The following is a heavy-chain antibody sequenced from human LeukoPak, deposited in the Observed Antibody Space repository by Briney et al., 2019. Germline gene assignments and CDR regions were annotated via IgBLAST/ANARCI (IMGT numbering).Heavy chain of an antibody. J-gene: IGHJ4*02. Sequence: ASVKVSCKVSGYTLTELSMHWVRQAPGKGLEWMGGFDPEDGETIYAQKFQGRVTMTEDTSTDTAYMELSSLRSEDTAVYYCATGDGYSYGYDYWGQGPLVTVSS. CDR2: FDPEDGET. V-gene: IGHV1-24*01. CDR3: ATGDGYSYGYDY. CDR1: GYTLTELS. D-gene: IGHD5-18*01.